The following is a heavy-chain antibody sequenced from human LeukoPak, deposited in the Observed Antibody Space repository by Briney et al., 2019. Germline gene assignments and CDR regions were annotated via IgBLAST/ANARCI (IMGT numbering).Heavy chain of an antibody. CDR3: ASPRVAGTSHFDY. CDR2: ISSSGSTI. Sequence: PGGSLRLSCAASGFTFSSYEMTWVRQAPGKGLEWVSYISSSGSTIYYAHSVKGRFTISTDNSKNTLYLEMNSLRAEYTAVYYCASPRVAGTSHFDYWGQGTLVTVSS. J-gene: IGHJ4*02. CDR1: GFTFSSYE. D-gene: IGHD6-19*01. V-gene: IGHV3-48*03.